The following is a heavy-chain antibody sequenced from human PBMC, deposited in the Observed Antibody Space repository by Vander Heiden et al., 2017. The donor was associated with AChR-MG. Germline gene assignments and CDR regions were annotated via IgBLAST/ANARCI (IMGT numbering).Heavy chain of an antibody. D-gene: IGHD2-15*01. CDR3: ARGLLWFSNRRVISTPFDY. J-gene: IGHJ4*02. Sequence: EVQLVESGGGLVQPGGSLRLSCAASGFTFSSYEMNWVRQAPGKGLEWVSYISSSGSTIYYADSVKGRFTISRDNAKNSLYLQMNSLRAEDTAVYYCARGLLWFSNRRVISTPFDYWGQGTLVTVSS. CDR1: GFTFSSYE. V-gene: IGHV3-48*03. CDR2: ISSSGSTI.